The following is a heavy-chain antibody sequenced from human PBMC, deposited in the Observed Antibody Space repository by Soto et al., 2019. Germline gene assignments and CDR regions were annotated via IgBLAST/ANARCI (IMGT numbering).Heavy chain of an antibody. CDR2: IWYDGSNK. CDR1: GFTFSSYG. D-gene: IGHD3-3*01. J-gene: IGHJ4*02. CDR3: AKDSPRPLQSGDFWSGYPDY. Sequence: QVQLVESGGGVVQPGRSLRLSCAASGFTFSSYGMHWVRQAPGKGLEWVAVIWYDGSNKYYADSVKGRFTISRDNSKNTLYLQMNSLRAEDTAVYYCAKDSPRPLQSGDFWSGYPDYWGQGTLVTVSS. V-gene: IGHV3-33*06.